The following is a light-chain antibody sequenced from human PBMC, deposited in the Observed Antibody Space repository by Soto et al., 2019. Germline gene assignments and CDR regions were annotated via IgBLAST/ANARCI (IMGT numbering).Light chain of an antibody. V-gene: IGKV3-11*01. CDR3: QQRTSWPT. CDR1: QSVTSS. CDR2: DVS. J-gene: IGKJ4*01. Sequence: EIVLTQSPATLSLSPGDRATLSCRASQSVTSSLAWFQQKPGQAPRLLIYDVSRRATAIPARFSGSGSGTEFTLTISSLEPEDFAVYYCQQRTSWPTFGGGTKVDIK.